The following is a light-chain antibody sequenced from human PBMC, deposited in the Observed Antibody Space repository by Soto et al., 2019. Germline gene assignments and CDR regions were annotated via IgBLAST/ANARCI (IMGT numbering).Light chain of an antibody. CDR1: QSVRSGF. CDR3: QLYASSTWT. V-gene: IGKV3-20*01. J-gene: IGKJ1*01. Sequence: DIVLTQSPGTPSLSPGERATLSCRASQSVRSGFLAWFQQRPGQAPRLLIFGASDRATGVPDRFSGGGSGTDFTLTISSLEAEDFAVYYCQLYASSTWTFGQGTKVDIK. CDR2: GAS.